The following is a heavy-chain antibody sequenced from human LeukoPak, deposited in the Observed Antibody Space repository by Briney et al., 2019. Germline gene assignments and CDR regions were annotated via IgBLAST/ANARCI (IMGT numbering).Heavy chain of an antibody. CDR1: GYTFTDYY. CDR3: ARDGGYFDY. V-gene: IGHV1-2*02. CDR2: INPNSGGT. Sequence: GASVKVSCKASGYTFTDYYMHWVRQAPGQGLEWMGWINPNSGGTNYAQRFQGRVTMTTDTSTSTAYMELRSLRFDDTAVYYCARDGGYFDYWGRGTLVTVSS. J-gene: IGHJ4*02.